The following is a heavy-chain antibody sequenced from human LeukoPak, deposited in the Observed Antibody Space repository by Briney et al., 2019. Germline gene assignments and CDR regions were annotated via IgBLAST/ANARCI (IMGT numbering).Heavy chain of an antibody. J-gene: IGHJ6*02. Sequence: ASVKVSCKASGYTFTSYDINWVRQATGQGLEWMGWMNPNSGNTGYAQKFQGRVTMTRNTSISTAYMELSSLRSEDTAVYYCARGYPSGRDFWSGYYYYYYGVDVWGQGTTVTVSS. CDR3: ARGYPSGRDFWSGYYYYYYGVDV. CDR2: MNPNSGNT. CDR1: GYTFTSYD. D-gene: IGHD3-3*01. V-gene: IGHV1-8*01.